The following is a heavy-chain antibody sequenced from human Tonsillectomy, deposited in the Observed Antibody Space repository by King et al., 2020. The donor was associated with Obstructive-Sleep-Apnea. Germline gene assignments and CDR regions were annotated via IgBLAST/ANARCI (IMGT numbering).Heavy chain of an antibody. J-gene: IGHJ4*02. CDR2: ISWNSDRK. Sequence: QLVQSGGGLVQPGRSLRLSCAASGFTFDDYAMHWVRQGPWKGRVWVSGISWNSDRKGFADTVKGRLTISRDNAKNSLQLQMNSMRAEDTALYYCVKDSEWELLRGDYFDYWGQGTLVTVSS. CDR1: GFTFDDYA. D-gene: IGHD1-26*01. CDR3: VKDSEWELLRGDYFDY. V-gene: IGHV3-9*01.